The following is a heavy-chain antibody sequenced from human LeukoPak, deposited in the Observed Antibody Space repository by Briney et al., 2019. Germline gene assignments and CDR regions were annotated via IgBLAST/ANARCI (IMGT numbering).Heavy chain of an antibody. D-gene: IGHD3-3*01. CDR3: ARGGNDFWSGYYTGINY. J-gene: IGHJ4*02. CDR1: GYTFTSYD. CDR2: MNPNSGNT. Sequence: ASVKVSCKASGYTFTSYDINWVRQATGQGLEWMGWMNPNSGNTGYAQKFQGRVTMTRNTSISTAYMELSSLRSEDTAVYYCARGGNDFWSGYYTGINYWGQGTLVTVSS. V-gene: IGHV1-8*01.